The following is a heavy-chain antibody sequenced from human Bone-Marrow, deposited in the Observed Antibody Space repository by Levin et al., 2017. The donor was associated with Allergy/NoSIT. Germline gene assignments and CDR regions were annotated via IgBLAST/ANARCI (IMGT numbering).Heavy chain of an antibody. Sequence: GGSLRLSCAASGFTFSSFAIHWVRRAPGKGLEWVAVIWNDGREKYYADSVKGRFTISRDNSENTLFLQMNSLRVDDTAVYFCAREADTSMIHDAVDIWGLGTMVTVSS. D-gene: IGHD3-22*01. V-gene: IGHV3-33*01. J-gene: IGHJ3*02. CDR3: AREADTSMIHDAVDI. CDR2: IWNDGREK. CDR1: GFTFSSFA.